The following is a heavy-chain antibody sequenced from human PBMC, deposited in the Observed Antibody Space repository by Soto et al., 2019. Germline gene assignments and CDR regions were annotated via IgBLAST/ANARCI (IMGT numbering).Heavy chain of an antibody. Sequence: GGSLRLSCAASGFTFSSYSMNWVRQAPGKGLEWVSNISRSGSTIYYADSVKGRFTISRDNAKNSLYLQMNSLRDEDTAVYYCARDNGVSGYSSGWPDYWGQGTLVTVSS. V-gene: IGHV3-48*02. CDR1: GFTFSSYS. CDR2: ISRSGSTI. J-gene: IGHJ4*02. CDR3: ARDNGVSGYSSGWPDY. D-gene: IGHD6-19*01.